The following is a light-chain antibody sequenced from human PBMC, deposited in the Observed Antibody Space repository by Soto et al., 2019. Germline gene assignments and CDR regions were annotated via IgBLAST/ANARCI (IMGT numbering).Light chain of an antibody. CDR1: QSISSY. Sequence: EIVLTQSPATLSLSPGERATLSCRASQSISSYLAWYQHKPGQAPRLLSYGASNRATGIPARFSGSGSGTDFTLTISSLEPEDSAVYYCQQRSNWLTFGGGTKVEIK. J-gene: IGKJ4*01. CDR3: QQRSNWLT. V-gene: IGKV3-11*01. CDR2: GAS.